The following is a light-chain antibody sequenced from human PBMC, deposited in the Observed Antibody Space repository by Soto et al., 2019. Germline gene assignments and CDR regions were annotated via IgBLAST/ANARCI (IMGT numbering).Light chain of an antibody. V-gene: IGLV1-40*01. CDR2: GNS. CDR1: SSNIGAGYD. Sequence: QSVLTQPPSVSGAPGQRVTISCTWSSSNIGAGYDVHWYQQLPGTAPKLLIYGNSNRPSGVPDRFSGYKSGTSASLAITGLQAEDEADYYCQSYDSSLSVFGGGTQLTVL. J-gene: IGLJ2*01. CDR3: QSYDSSLSV.